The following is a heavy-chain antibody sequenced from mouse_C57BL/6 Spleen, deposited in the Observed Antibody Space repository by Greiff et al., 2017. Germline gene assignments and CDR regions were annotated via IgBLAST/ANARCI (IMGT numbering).Heavy chain of an antibody. Sequence: QVQLQQSGAELMKPGASVKLSCKATGYTFTGYWIEWVKQRPGHGLEWIGEILPGSGSTNYNEKFKGKATFTADTSSNTAYMQLSSLTTEDSAIYYGARPEDFDGYYGGFAYWGQGTLVTVSA. CDR2: ILPGSGST. J-gene: IGHJ3*01. CDR3: ARPEDFDGYYGGFAY. CDR1: GYTFTGYW. D-gene: IGHD2-3*01. V-gene: IGHV1-9*01.